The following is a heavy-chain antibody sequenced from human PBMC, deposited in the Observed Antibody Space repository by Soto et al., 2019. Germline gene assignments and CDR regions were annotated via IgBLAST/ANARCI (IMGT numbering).Heavy chain of an antibody. CDR2: ISGSGANT. J-gene: IGHJ4*02. CDR1: GFTLGSYG. CDR3: AKGCGNPLIVVATQIDC. D-gene: IGHD1-26*01. Sequence: EVRLLESGGGWVQPGGSLRLSCTASGFTLGSYGMGWVRQAPGKGLAWVSCISGSGANTYYADSVKGRFTISRDNSKNTVSLQMRRLRADDTAVYYCAKGCGNPLIVVATQIDCWGQGTLVTVSS. V-gene: IGHV3-23*01.